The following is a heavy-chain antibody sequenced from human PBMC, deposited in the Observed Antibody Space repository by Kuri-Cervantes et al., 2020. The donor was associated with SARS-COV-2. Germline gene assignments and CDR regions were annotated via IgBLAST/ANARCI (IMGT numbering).Heavy chain of an antibody. Sequence: GSLRLSCTVSGGSISSSSYYWGWIRQPPGKGLEWIGSIYYSGSTHYNPSLKSRATISVDTSKSQFSLKLSSVTAADTAVYYCATSGYYDFWSGYYFDYWGQGTLVTVSS. CDR1: GGSISSSSYY. J-gene: IGHJ4*02. CDR2: IYYSGST. V-gene: IGHV4-39*01. D-gene: IGHD3-3*01. CDR3: ATSGYYDFWSGYYFDY.